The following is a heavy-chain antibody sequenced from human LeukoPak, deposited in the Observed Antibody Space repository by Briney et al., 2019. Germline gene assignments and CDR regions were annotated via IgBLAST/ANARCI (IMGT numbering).Heavy chain of an antibody. CDR1: GGSISSYY. Sequence: QSSETLSLTCTVSGGSISSYYWSWILQPPGKGLEWIGYIYYSGSTNYNPSLKSRVTISVDTSKNQFSLKLSSVTAADTAVYYCARAMTTVTPIDYWGRGTLVTVSS. CDR2: IYYSGST. V-gene: IGHV4-59*01. CDR3: ARAMTTVTPIDY. D-gene: IGHD4-17*01. J-gene: IGHJ4*02.